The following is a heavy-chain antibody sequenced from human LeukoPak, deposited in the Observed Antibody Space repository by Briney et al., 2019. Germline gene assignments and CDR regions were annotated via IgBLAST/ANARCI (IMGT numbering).Heavy chain of an antibody. J-gene: IGHJ4*02. V-gene: IGHV4-30-2*01. D-gene: IGHD3-10*01. CDR2: IYHSGST. CDR3: ARGGGCYYGSGSYYPPDY. Sequence: SETLSLTCAVSGGSISSGGYSWSWIRQPPGKGLEWIGYIYHSGSTYYNPSLKSRVTISVGRSKNQFSLKLSSVTAADTAVYYCARGGGCYYGSGSYYPPDYWGQGTLVTVSS. CDR1: GGSISSGGYS.